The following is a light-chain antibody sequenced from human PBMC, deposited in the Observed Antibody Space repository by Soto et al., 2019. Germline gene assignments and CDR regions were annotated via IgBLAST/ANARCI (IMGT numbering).Light chain of an antibody. V-gene: IGKV1-5*01. CDR3: QQLNSYPIT. CDR2: DAS. J-gene: IGKJ5*01. CDR1: QSISSW. Sequence: DIQMTQSPSTLSASLGDRVTITCRASQSISSWLAWYQQKPGKAPKVLIFDASSLESGVPSRFSGSGSGTDFTLTISSLQPEDFATDYCQQLNSYPITFGQGTRLEI.